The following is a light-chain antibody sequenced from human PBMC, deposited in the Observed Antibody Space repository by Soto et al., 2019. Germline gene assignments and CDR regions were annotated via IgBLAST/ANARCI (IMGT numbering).Light chain of an antibody. CDR3: CSITAGHTYV. CDR1: SSHIGHYDY. J-gene: IGLJ1*01. Sequence: QSALTQPASVSGSPGQSITISCTGTSSHIGHYDYVSWYQQHPGKAPKLMIYHVTYRPSGVSNRYSGSKSGNSASLTISGLQADAEPDYYCCSITAGHTYVFGSGAKVTV. CDR2: HVT. V-gene: IGLV2-14*03.